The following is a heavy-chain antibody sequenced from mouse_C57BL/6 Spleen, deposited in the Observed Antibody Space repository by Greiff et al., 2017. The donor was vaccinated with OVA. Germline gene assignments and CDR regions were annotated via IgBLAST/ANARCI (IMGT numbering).Heavy chain of an antibody. CDR1: GYTFTDYN. Sequence: VQLQQSGPELVKPGASVKMSCKASGYTFTDYNMHWVKQSHGKSLEWIGYINPNNGGTSYNQKFKGKATLTVNKSSSTAYMELRSLTSEDSAVYYCAREGPYSNCEDYAMDYWGQGTSVTVSS. CDR3: AREGPYSNCEDYAMDY. J-gene: IGHJ4*01. V-gene: IGHV1-22*01. CDR2: INPNNGGT. D-gene: IGHD2-5*01.